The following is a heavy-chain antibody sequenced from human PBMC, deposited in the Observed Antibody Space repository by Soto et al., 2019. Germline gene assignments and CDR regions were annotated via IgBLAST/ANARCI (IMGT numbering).Heavy chain of an antibody. V-gene: IGHV4-59*08. CDR1: GGSINGYF. CDR3: ARLHLDYPYMDV. J-gene: IGHJ6*03. Sequence: PSETLSLTCTVSGGSINGYFWTWIRQPPGKGLEWIGYIYYSGSTNYNPSLKSRVTMSADTSKNRFSLKLNSVTAADTAVYYCARLHLDYPYMDVWGKGTSVTVSS. CDR2: IYYSGST.